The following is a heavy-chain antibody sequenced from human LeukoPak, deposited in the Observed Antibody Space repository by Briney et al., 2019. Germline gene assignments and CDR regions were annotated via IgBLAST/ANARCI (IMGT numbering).Heavy chain of an antibody. CDR2: ISYDGSNK. CDR3: ARDLYYYDSSGYYPGSGDDY. CDR1: GFTFSSYA. J-gene: IGHJ4*02. D-gene: IGHD3-22*01. V-gene: IGHV3-30*04. Sequence: GGSLRLSCAASGFTFSSYAMHWFRQAPGKGLEWVAVISYDGSNKYYADSVKGRFTISRDNSKNTLYLQMNSLRAEDTAVYYCARDLYYYDSSGYYPGSGDDYWGQGTLVTVSS.